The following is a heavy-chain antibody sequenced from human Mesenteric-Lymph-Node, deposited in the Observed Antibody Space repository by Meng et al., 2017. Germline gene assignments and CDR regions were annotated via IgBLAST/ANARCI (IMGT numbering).Heavy chain of an antibody. J-gene: IGHJ5*02. CDR3: THVRDPRSWSLGT. V-gene: IGHV3-15*01. CDR2: IKSKRSGGTV. D-gene: IGHD6-13*01. CDR1: GFTFRSCW. Sequence: GGSLRLSCVASGFTFRSCWMSWVRQAPGKGLEWVGRIKSKRSGGTVDYASPVKGRFTISRDDSTNTVYLQMNSLKSEDTGVYFCTHVRDPRSWSLGTWGQGTQVTVSS.